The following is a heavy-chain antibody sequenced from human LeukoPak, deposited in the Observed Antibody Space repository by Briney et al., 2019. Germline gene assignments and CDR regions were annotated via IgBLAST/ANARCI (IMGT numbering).Heavy chain of an antibody. J-gene: IGHJ4*02. CDR2: IYYSGST. Sequence: PSETLSLTCTVSGGSISSYYWSWIRQPPGKGLECIGYIYYSGSTNYNPSLKSRVTISVDTSKNQFSLKLSSVTAADTAAYYCARDSIVVAPHFDYWGPGTLVTVSS. V-gene: IGHV4-59*01. CDR1: GGSISSYY. D-gene: IGHD1-26*01. CDR3: ARDSIVVAPHFDY.